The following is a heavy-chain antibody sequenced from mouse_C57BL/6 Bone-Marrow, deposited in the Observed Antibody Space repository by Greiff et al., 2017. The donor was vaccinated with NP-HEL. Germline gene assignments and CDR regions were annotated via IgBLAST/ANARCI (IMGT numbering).Heavy chain of an antibody. V-gene: IGHV5-6*01. CDR3: ARRCSSYFDY. CDR1: GFTFSSYG. Sequence: EVQGVESGGDLVKPGGSLKLSCAASGFTFSSYGMSWVRQTPDKRLEWVATISSGGSYTYYPDSVKGRLTISRDNAKNTLYLQMSSLKSEDTAMYYCARRCSSYFDYWGQGTTLTVSS. D-gene: IGHD1-1*01. J-gene: IGHJ2*01. CDR2: ISSGGSYT.